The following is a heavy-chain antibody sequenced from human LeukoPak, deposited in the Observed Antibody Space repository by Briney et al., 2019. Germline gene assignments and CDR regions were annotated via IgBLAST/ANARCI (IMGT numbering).Heavy chain of an antibody. V-gene: IGHV4-4*07. CDR1: GVSISNYY. Sequence: SETLSLTCTVSGVSISNYYWSWIRQPAGKGLEWIGRIYTSGSTNYNPSLKSRVTISVDTSKNQFSLKVTSMTAADTGVYYCTRSFPGIVGAADFWGQGTLVTVSS. D-gene: IGHD1-26*01. J-gene: IGHJ4*02. CDR2: IYTSGST. CDR3: TRSFPGIVGAADF.